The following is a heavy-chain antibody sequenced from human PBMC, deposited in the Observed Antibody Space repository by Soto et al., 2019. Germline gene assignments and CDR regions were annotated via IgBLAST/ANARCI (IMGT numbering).Heavy chain of an antibody. CDR3: TRRLERFLDPELGEVDY. CDR1: GFTFGDYA. V-gene: IGHV3-49*03. J-gene: IGHJ4*02. D-gene: IGHD3-3*01. Sequence: GGSLRLSCTASGFTFGDYAMSWFRQAPGKGLEWVGFIRSKGYGGTTEYAASVKGRFTISRDDSKSIAYLQMNSLKTEDTAVYYCTRRLERFLDPELGEVDYGGQGTLVTVSS. CDR2: IRSKGYGGTT.